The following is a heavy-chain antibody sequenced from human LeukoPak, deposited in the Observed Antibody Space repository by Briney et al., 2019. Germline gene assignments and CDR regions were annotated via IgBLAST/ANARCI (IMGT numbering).Heavy chain of an antibody. J-gene: IGHJ4*02. CDR2: IYPGNSDT. CDR1: GYSFTSYW. V-gene: IGHV5-51*01. CDR3: ARRGIVGASREDY. Sequence: GESLKISCKGSGYSFTSYWIGWVRQMPGKGLEWMGIIYPGNSDTRYSPSFQGQVTISADKSISTAYLQWSSLKASGTAMYYCARRGIVGASREDYWGQGTLVTVSS. D-gene: IGHD1-26*01.